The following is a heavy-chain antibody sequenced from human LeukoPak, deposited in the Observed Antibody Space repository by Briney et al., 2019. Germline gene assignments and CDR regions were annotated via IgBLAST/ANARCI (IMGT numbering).Heavy chain of an antibody. CDR1: GFTFSDYY. J-gene: IGHJ4*02. CDR2: ISSCGSTI. V-gene: IGHV3-11*01. CDR3: AFSMVRGVIGTYYFDF. Sequence: GGSLRLSCAASGFTFSDYYMSWIRQIPGKGLEWVSYISSCGSTIYYADSVKGRFTISRDNAKNSLYLQMNSLRAEDTAVYYCAFSMVRGVIGTYYFDFWGQGTLVTVSS. D-gene: IGHD3-10*01.